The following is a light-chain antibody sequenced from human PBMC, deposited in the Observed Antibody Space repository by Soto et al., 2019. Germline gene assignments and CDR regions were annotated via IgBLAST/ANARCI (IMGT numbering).Light chain of an antibody. CDR2: DVS. Sequence: QSALTQPASVSGYTGQSITISCTGASSDVGAYNYVAWCQQHPGKGPKLLIYDVSNRASGFSSRFSGSKSGNTASLTISGLRAEDEADYFCSSYTTSSTYVFGTG. V-gene: IGLV2-14*01. J-gene: IGLJ1*01. CDR3: SSYTTSSTYV. CDR1: SSDVGAYNY.